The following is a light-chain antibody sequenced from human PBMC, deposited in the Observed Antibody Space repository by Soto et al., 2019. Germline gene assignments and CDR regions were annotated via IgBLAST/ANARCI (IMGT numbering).Light chain of an antibody. J-gene: IGKJ4*01. V-gene: IGKV3-11*01. Sequence: EIVLTQSPATLSLSPGERATLSCRASQSVSSYLAWYQQKPGQAPRLLIYDASNRATGIPARFSGSGSGTDFTLTISSLEPEDFAVYYCQQRSNWLRFMLTFGGGTKVEIK. CDR2: DAS. CDR1: QSVSSY. CDR3: QQRSNWLRFMLT.